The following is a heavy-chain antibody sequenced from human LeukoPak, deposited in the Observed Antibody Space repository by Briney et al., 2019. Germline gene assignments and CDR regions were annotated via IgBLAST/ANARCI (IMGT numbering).Heavy chain of an antibody. Sequence: SETLSLTCTVSGGSIRSSYYYWGWIRQPPGKGLEWIGSIYDSGSTNYNPSLKSRVTISVDTSKNQFSLKLSSVTAADTAVYYCARGLPDRFTIFGVVIDWYFDYWGQGTLVTVSS. J-gene: IGHJ4*02. V-gene: IGHV4-39*07. D-gene: IGHD3-3*01. CDR1: GGSIRSSYYY. CDR3: ARGLPDRFTIFGVVIDWYFDY. CDR2: IYDSGST.